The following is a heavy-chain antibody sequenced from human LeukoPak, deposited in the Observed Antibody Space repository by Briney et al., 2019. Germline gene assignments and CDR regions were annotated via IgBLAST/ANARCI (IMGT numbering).Heavy chain of an antibody. CDR2: IYYSGST. Sequence: SETLSLTCTVSGGSISSSSYYWGWIRQPPGKGLEWIGSIYYSGSTYYNPSLKSRVTISVDTSKNQFSLELSSVTAADTAVYYCARQYYTGFFDYWGQGTLVTVSS. V-gene: IGHV4-39*01. J-gene: IGHJ4*02. CDR1: GGSISSSSYY. D-gene: IGHD3-3*01. CDR3: ARQYYTGFFDY.